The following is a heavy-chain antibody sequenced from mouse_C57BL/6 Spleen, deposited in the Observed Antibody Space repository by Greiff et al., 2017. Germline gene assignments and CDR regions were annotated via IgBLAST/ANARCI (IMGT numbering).Heavy chain of an antibody. CDR3: AREDYGSSPHFDD. J-gene: IGHJ2*01. Sequence: VQLQQSGPELVKPGASVKMSCKASGYTFTDYNMHWVKQSHGKSLEWIGYINPNNGGTSYNQKFKSKATLTVNNSSSTAYMELRSLTSEESAVYYCAREDYGSSPHFDDWGQGTTLTVSS. CDR1: GYTFTDYN. CDR2: INPNNGGT. D-gene: IGHD1-1*01. V-gene: IGHV1-22*01.